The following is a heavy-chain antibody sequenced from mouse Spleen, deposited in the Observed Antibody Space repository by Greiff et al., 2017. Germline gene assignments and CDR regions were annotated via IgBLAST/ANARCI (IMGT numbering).Heavy chain of an antibody. CDR3: AKKVGYDWYCEV. CDR1: GFSLTDYG. D-gene: IGHD1-3*01. J-gene: IGHJ1*01. CDR2: IRGGGGT. Sequence: VKLMESGPGLVKPSQSLSLTCTASGFSLTDYGVSWIRQPPGKGLEWLGVIRGGGGTNYYSALKSRLSISNDNSKSQVFLKMNSLQTDDTAMYYCAKKVGYDWYCEVWGAGTTVTVSS. V-gene: IGHV2-6-5*01.